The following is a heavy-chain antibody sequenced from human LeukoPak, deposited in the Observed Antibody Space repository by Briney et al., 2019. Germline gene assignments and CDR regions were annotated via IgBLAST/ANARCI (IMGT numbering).Heavy chain of an antibody. J-gene: IGHJ4*02. CDR3: ARDIGYYFGSGDSRIFDY. CDR2: ISRSGDIV. Sequence: PGGSLRLSCVASGFTFSTYEMNWVRQAPGKGREGVSYISRSGDIVYYVDSVKGRFTISRDSAKNSLYLQMNSLRAEDTAVYYCARDIGYYFGSGDSRIFDYWGQGTLVTVSS. V-gene: IGHV3-48*03. D-gene: IGHD3-10*01. CDR1: GFTFSTYE.